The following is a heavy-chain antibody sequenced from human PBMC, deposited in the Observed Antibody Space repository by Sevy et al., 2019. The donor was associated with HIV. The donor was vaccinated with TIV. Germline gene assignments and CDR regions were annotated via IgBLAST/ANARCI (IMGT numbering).Heavy chain of an antibody. CDR2: ISFDGSNE. D-gene: IGHD1-1*01. CDR1: GFTFSDYW. J-gene: IGHJ1*01. CDR3: ALERLSSAVAEYFHN. V-gene: IGHV3-30-3*01. Sequence: GGSLRLSCTASGFTFSDYWMSWVRQAPGKGLEWVATISFDGSNEHYADSVKGRFTISRDNSKNSLFLQMNSLRADDSAVYYCALERLSSAVAEYFHNWGQGTLVTVSS.